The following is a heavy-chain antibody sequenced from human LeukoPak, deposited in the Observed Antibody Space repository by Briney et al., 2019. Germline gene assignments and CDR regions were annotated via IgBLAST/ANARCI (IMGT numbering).Heavy chain of an antibody. J-gene: IGHJ4*02. CDR1: GFTFSSYS. Sequence: GGSLRLSCAASGFTFSSYSMNWVRQAPGKGLEWVSSISSSSSYIYYADSVKGRFTISRDNAKNSLYLQMNSLRAEDTAVYYCASLGYCRSTSCPLAVDYWGQGTLVTVSS. CDR2: ISSSSSYI. D-gene: IGHD2-2*01. CDR3: ASLGYCRSTSCPLAVDY. V-gene: IGHV3-21*01.